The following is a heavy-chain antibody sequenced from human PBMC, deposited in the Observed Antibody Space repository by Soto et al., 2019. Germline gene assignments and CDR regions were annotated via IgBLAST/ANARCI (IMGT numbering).Heavy chain of an antibody. CDR1: GYTFTSYD. D-gene: IGHD6-13*01. Sequence: ASVKVSCKASGYTFTSYDINWVRQATGQGLEGMGWMNPNSGNTGYAQKFQGRVTMTRNTSISTAYMELSSLRSEDTAVYYCARDGSWYSDNNWFDPWGQGTLVTVSS. CDR3: ARDGSWYSDNNWFDP. J-gene: IGHJ5*02. CDR2: MNPNSGNT. V-gene: IGHV1-8*01.